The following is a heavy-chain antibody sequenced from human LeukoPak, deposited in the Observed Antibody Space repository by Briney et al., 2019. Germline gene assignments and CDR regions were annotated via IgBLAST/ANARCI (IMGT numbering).Heavy chain of an antibody. D-gene: IGHD2-21*02. Sequence: PGGSLRLSCAASGFTFDDYAMHWVRQAPGKGLEWVSAITNSGGSTYYADSVKGRFIISRDNSKNTLYLQMNSLRAEDTAVYYCAKETFEVVTGTHFDYWGQGTLVTVSS. J-gene: IGHJ4*02. CDR2: ITNSGGST. CDR3: AKETFEVVTGTHFDY. CDR1: GFTFDDYA. V-gene: IGHV3-23*01.